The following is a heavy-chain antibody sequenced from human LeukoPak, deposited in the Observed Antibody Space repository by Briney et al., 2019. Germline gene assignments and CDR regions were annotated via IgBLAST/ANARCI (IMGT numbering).Heavy chain of an antibody. Sequence: ASVKVSCKASGYTFTDYYLHWVRQAPGQGLEWMGWINPNSGGTNYPQEFQGRVTMTRDTSISTAYMELSRLRSDDTAVYYCARDDQYYDSSVWFDPWGQGTLVTVSS. CDR1: GYTFTDYY. CDR3: ARDDQYYDSSVWFDP. J-gene: IGHJ5*02. V-gene: IGHV1-2*02. D-gene: IGHD3-22*01. CDR2: INPNSGGT.